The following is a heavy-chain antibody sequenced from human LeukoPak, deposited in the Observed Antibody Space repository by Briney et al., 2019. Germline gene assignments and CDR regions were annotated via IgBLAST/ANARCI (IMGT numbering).Heavy chain of an antibody. CDR3: ANRGDQHY. J-gene: IGHJ4*02. V-gene: IGHV3-73*01. CDR1: GFTSSDSA. CDR2: IRSKANSYAT. D-gene: IGHD3-10*01. Sequence: QSGGSLRLSCAASGFTSSDSAMHWVRQASGKGLEWVGRIRSKANSYATAYAASVEGRFIISRDDSKNTVYLQMNSLKTDDTAVYYCANRGDQHYWGQGTLVTVSS.